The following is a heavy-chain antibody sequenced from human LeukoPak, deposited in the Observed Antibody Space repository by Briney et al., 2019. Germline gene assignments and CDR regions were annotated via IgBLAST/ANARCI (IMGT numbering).Heavy chain of an antibody. CDR3: ARDRVVVPAANGEYFQH. J-gene: IGHJ1*01. V-gene: IGHV3-21*01. CDR1: GFPFSSYS. D-gene: IGHD2-2*01. CDR2: IRGSSSYI. Sequence: PGGSLRLSCAASGFPFSSYSMIWVRQAPGKGLGGVSSIRGSSSYIYYADSLKGRFTISRDNAKNSLYLQMNSLRAEDTAVYYCARDRVVVPAANGEYFQHWGQGTLVTVSS.